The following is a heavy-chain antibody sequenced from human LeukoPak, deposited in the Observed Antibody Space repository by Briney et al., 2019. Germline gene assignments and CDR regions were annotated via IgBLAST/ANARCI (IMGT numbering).Heavy chain of an antibody. CDR3: ARDSAPGDYYYGMDV. CDR1: GFTFSSYA. CDR2: ISYDGSNK. J-gene: IGHJ6*02. V-gene: IGHV3-30-3*01. Sequence: GGSLRLSCAASGFTFSSYAMHWVRQAPGKGLEWVAVISYDGSNKYYADSVKGRFTISRDSSKNTLYLQMNSLRAEDTAVYYCARDSAPGDYYYGMDVWGQGTTVTVSS.